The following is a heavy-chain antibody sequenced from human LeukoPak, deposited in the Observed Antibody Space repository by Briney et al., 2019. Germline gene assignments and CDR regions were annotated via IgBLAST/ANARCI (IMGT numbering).Heavy chain of an antibody. CDR1: GYTFTSYG. CDR2: ISAYNGNT. Sequence: ASVKVSCKASGYTFTSYGISWVRQAPGQGLEWMGWISAYNGNTNYAQKLQGRVTMTTDTSTSTAYMGLRSLRSDDTAVYYCARETNHYDFWSGHRGDFDYWGRGTLVTVSS. D-gene: IGHD3-3*01. V-gene: IGHV1-18*01. CDR3: ARETNHYDFWSGHRGDFDY. J-gene: IGHJ4*02.